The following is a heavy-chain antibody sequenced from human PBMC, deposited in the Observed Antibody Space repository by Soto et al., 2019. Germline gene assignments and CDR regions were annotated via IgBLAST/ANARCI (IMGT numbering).Heavy chain of an antibody. V-gene: IGHV3-23*01. D-gene: IGHD6-13*01. CDR3: AKDLEAAAAAYYFDY. Sequence: PGGSLRLSCAASGFTFSSYAMSWVRQAPGKGLEWVSAISGSGGSTYYADSVKGRFTISRDNSKNTLYLQMNSLRAEDTAVYYCAKDLEAAAAAYYFDYWGQGTLVTVYS. J-gene: IGHJ4*02. CDR2: ISGSGGST. CDR1: GFTFSSYA.